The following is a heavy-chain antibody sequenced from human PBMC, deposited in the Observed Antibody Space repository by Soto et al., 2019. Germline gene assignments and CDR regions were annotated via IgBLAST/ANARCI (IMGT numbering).Heavy chain of an antibody. CDR3: ASTRGYYYDSSGMYYFDY. CDR1: GGTFSSYA. CDR2: IIPIFGTA. V-gene: IGHV1-69*13. Sequence: SVKVSCKASGGTFSSYAISWVRQAPGQGLEWMGGIIPIFGTANYAQKFQGRVTITADESTSTAYMDLSSLRSEDTAVYYCASTRGYYYDSSGMYYFDYWGQGTLVTVSS. D-gene: IGHD3-22*01. J-gene: IGHJ4*02.